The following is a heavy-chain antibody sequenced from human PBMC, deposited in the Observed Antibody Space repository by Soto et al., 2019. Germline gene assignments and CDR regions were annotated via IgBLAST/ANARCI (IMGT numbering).Heavy chain of an antibody. CDR2: ISYSGIT. CDR1: GGSINSGSYY. V-gene: IGHV4-31*03. J-gene: IGHJ4*02. Sequence: SETLSLTCTVSGGSINSGSYYWSWVRQHPXKGLEWIGYISYSGITDYNPSLRSRVSISIDTSKNQFSLKLNSVTAADTAVYYCARWGDCSGGSCYLGLDYWGQGTLVTVSS. CDR3: ARWGDCSGGSCYLGLDY. D-gene: IGHD2-15*01.